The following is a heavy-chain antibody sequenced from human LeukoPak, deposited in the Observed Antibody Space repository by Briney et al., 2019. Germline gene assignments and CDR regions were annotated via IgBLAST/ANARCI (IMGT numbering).Heavy chain of an antibody. CDR1: GFTFSEAW. J-gene: IGHJ1*01. D-gene: IGHD3-10*01. V-gene: IGHV3-74*01. CDR2: INNDGSTT. Sequence: GGSLRLSCAASGFTFSEAWMHWVRQAPGKGLVWVSRINNDGSTTRYADSVKGRFTISRDNAKNTLYLQMNSLRAEDTAVFYCARVSGPGMNEYFHLWGQGTLVTVSS. CDR3: ARVSGPGMNEYFHL.